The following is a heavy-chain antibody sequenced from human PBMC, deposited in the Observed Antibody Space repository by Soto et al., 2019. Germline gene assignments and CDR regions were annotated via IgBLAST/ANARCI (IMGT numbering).Heavy chain of an antibody. CDR2: IYFSGST. Sequence: QVQLQESGPGLVRPSQALSLTCTVSGGSISHGDYFWSWIRQPPGKGLEWIGFIYFSGSTYYNPSLMGRVTMSVDTSKNQFSLKLSSVTAADTAVYYCARNSTIFGVVKGHYYYFMDVWGQGTTATVSS. J-gene: IGHJ6*03. D-gene: IGHD3-3*01. CDR3: ARNSTIFGVVKGHYYYFMDV. CDR1: GGSISHGDYF. V-gene: IGHV4-30-4*08.